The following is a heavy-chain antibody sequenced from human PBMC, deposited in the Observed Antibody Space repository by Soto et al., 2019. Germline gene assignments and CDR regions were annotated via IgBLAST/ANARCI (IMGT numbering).Heavy chain of an antibody. J-gene: IGHJ4*01. D-gene: IGHD1-26*01. V-gene: IGHV3-9*01. CDR2: ISWSSGST. CDR3: AKALSGSYLFYFHS. Sequence: GGSLRLSCAASGFTFDDYGMNWVRQAPGKGLEWVSGISWSSGSTGYADSVKGRFTISRDNAKNSLYLQMNSLTVEDTALYYYAKALSGSYLFYFHSWGPGTPVTVPQ. CDR1: GFTFDDYG.